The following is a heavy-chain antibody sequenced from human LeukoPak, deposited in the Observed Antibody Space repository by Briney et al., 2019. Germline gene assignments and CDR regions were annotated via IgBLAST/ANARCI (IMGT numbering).Heavy chain of an antibody. CDR1: GYTFTGYY. Sequence: SSVKVSCKASGYTFTGYYMHWVRQAPGQGLEWMGWINPNSGGTNYAQKFQGRVTMTRDTSISTAYMELSRLRSDDTAVYYCARDLGGSYLGAFDIWGQGTMVTVSS. CDR3: ARDLGGSYLGAFDI. CDR2: INPNSGGT. D-gene: IGHD1-26*01. V-gene: IGHV1-2*02. J-gene: IGHJ3*02.